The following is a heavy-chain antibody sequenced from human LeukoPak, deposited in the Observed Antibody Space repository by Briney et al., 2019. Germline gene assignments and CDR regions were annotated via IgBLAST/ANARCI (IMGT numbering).Heavy chain of an antibody. CDR2: ISYDGSNK. CDR1: GFTFSSYG. V-gene: IGHV3-30*03. D-gene: IGHD5-18*01. J-gene: IGHJ6*03. CDR3: ARDSVVDTAIKWGYYYYYYYMDV. Sequence: GRSLRLSCAASGFTFSSYGMHWVRQAPGKGLEWVAVISYDGSNKYYADSVKGRFTISRDNAKNSLYLQMNSLRAEDTAVYYCARDSVVDTAIKWGYYYYYYYMDVWGKGTTVTISS.